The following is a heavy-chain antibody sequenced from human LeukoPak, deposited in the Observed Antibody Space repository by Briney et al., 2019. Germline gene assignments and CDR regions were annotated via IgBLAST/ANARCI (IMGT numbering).Heavy chain of an antibody. J-gene: IGHJ4*02. CDR2: INPKSGGT. CDR1: GYTFTGYY. CDR3: AREGRGDSTGYYKGY. V-gene: IGHV1-2*02. D-gene: IGHD3-22*01. Sequence: AAVKVSCKASGYTFTGYYMHWVRQAPGQGLEWMGWINPKSGGTNYAQKFQGRVTMTRDTSISTAYMELSRLRSDDTAVYYCAREGRGDSTGYYKGYWGQGTLVTVSS.